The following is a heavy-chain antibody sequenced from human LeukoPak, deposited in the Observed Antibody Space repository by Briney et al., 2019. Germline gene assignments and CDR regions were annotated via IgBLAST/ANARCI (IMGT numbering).Heavy chain of an antibody. CDR3: AREPLDILTGYYKYYFDY. V-gene: IGHV1-69*05. D-gene: IGHD3-9*01. Sequence: GASVKVSCKASGCTFSSYAISWVRQAPGQGLEWMGWIIPIFGTANYAQKFQGRVTITTDESTSTAYMELSSLRSEDTAVYYCAREPLDILTGYYKYYFDYWGQGTLVTVSS. CDR1: GCTFSSYA. CDR2: IIPIFGTA. J-gene: IGHJ4*02.